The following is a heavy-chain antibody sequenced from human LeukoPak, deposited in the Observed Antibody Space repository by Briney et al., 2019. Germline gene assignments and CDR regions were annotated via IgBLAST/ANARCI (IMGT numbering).Heavy chain of an antibody. V-gene: IGHV3-23*01. CDR3: ARGLRGYDY. CDR2: ISGSGGST. D-gene: IGHD3-10*01. Sequence: AGGSLRLSCAASGFTFSSYAMSWVRQAPGKGLEWVSAISGSGGSTYYADSVKGRFTISRDNSRDTLYLQMNSLKTEDTAVYYCARGLRGYDYWGQGTLVTVSS. CDR1: GFTFSSYA. J-gene: IGHJ4*02.